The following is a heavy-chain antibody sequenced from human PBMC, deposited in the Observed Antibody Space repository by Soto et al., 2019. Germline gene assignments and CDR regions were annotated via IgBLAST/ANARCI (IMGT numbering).Heavy chain of an antibody. CDR1: GFTFSSYG. D-gene: IGHD3-10*01. Sequence: PGGSLRLSCAASGFTFSSYGMHWVRQAPGKGLEWVAVISYDGSNKYYADSVKGRFTISRDNSKNTPYLQMNSLRAEDTAVYYCAKDRGRRWYYYYYGMDVWGQGTTVTVSS. CDR3: AKDRGRRWYYYYYGMDV. V-gene: IGHV3-30*18. CDR2: ISYDGSNK. J-gene: IGHJ6*02.